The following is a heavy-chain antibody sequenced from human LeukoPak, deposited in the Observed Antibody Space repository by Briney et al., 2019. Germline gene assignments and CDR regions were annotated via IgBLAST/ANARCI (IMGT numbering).Heavy chain of an antibody. Sequence: TGGSLRLSCAASGFTFSSYAMSWVRQAPGKGLEWVSAISGSGGSTYYADSVKGRFTISRDNSKNTLYLQMNSLRAEDTAVYYCASPRGITMIVMVPTQASAFDIWGQGTMVTVSS. J-gene: IGHJ3*02. CDR3: ASPRGITMIVMVPTQASAFDI. V-gene: IGHV3-23*01. CDR2: ISGSGGST. CDR1: GFTFSSYA. D-gene: IGHD3-22*01.